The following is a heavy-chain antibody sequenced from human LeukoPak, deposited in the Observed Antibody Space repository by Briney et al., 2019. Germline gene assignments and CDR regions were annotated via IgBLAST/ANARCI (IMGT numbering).Heavy chain of an antibody. D-gene: IGHD1-26*01. CDR2: MYYRGST. CDR1: GGSISSSSHY. Sequence: SETLSLTRTVSGGSISSSSHYWGWIRQPPGKGLEWIGSMYYRGSTYYNPSLKSRVTISVDTSKNQFSLKLSSVTAADTAVYYCARSGSYPKFDPWGQGTLVTVSS. J-gene: IGHJ5*02. V-gene: IGHV4-39*07. CDR3: ARSGSYPKFDP.